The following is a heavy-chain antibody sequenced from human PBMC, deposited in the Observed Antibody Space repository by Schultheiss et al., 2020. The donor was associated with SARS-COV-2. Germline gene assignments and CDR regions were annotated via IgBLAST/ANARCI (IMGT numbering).Heavy chain of an antibody. CDR2: IYYSGST. CDR3: ARENPLIYYFDY. V-gene: IGHV4-31*03. CDR1: GGSISSGGYY. Sequence: SETLSLTCTVSGGSISSGGYYWSWIRQHPGKGLEWIGYIYYSGSTYYNPSLKSRVTISVDTSKNQFSLKLSSVTAADTAVYYCARENPLIYYFDYWGQGTLVTVSS. D-gene: IGHD3-3*02. J-gene: IGHJ4*02.